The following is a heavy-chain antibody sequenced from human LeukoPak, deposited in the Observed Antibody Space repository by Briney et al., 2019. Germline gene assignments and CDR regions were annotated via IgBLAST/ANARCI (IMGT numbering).Heavy chain of an antibody. CDR1: GFTFSNYW. J-gene: IGHJ4*02. Sequence: GGSLRLSCAASGFTFSNYWMGWVRQATGKGLEWVAYIKKDGSEIYYVDSVKGRFNISRDNAKHSLYLQMNSLRAEDTAVYYCARDRGHIGSDLYDYWGQGTLVTVSS. CDR3: ARDRGHIGSDLYDY. CDR2: IKKDGSEI. V-gene: IGHV3-7*01. D-gene: IGHD5-12*01.